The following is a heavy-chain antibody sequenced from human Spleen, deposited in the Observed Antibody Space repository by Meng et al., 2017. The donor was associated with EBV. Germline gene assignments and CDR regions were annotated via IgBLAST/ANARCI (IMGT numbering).Heavy chain of an antibody. CDR1: HDSMSSSNW. CDR3: ARRKGGSFDY. D-gene: IGHD1-26*01. Sequence: QAQHQAAGPGLVKPSGPLPLTCVVSHDSMSSSNWWTWVRQAPGKGLEWIGEIYFYGTTNFNPSLKSRATMSIDTSKSQFSLDLKSVTAADTAVYYCARRKGGSFDYWGQGALVTVSS. J-gene: IGHJ4*02. V-gene: IGHV4-4*02. CDR2: IYFYGTT.